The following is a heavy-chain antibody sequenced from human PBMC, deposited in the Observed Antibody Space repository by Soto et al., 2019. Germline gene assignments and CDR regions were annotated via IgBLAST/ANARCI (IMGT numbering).Heavy chain of an antibody. CDR3: ARVNLLWFGELSCDAFDI. J-gene: IGHJ3*02. D-gene: IGHD3-10*01. CDR1: GYTFTSYG. V-gene: IGHV1-18*01. Sequence: ASVKVSCKASGYTFTSYGISWVRQAPGQGLEWMGWISAYNGNTNYAQKLQGRVTMTTDTSTSTAYMELRSLRSDDTAVYYCARVNLLWFGELSCDAFDIWGQGTMVTVSS. CDR2: ISAYNGNT.